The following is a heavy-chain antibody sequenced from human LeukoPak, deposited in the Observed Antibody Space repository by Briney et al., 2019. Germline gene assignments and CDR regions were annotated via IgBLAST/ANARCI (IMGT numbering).Heavy chain of an antibody. V-gene: IGHV3-30-3*01. CDR1: GFTFSSYA. J-gene: IGHJ6*02. CDR3: ARDPPAKYSSGWYTWYYYYGMDV. CDR2: ISYDGSNK. Sequence: GGSLRLSCAASGFTFSSYAMHWVRQAAGKGLAGVAVISYDGSNKYYADSVKGRFTISRDNSKNTLYLQMNSLRAEDTAVYYCARDPPAKYSSGWYTWYYYYGMDVWGQGTTVTVSS. D-gene: IGHD6-19*01.